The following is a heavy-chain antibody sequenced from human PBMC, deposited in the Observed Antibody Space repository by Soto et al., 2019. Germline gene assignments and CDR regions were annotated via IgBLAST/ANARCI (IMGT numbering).Heavy chain of an antibody. CDR1: GGSISSGGYY. J-gene: IGHJ4*02. V-gene: IGHV4-31*03. CDR2: IYYSGST. Sequence: QVQLQESGPGLVKPSQTLSLTCTVSGGSISSGGYYWSWIRQHPGKGLEWIGYIYYSGSTSYNPSPKSRVTIAVNTSKNHFSLKLRSVTAAATAVYSCARGVLHWGQGTLGTVSS. CDR3: ARGVLH.